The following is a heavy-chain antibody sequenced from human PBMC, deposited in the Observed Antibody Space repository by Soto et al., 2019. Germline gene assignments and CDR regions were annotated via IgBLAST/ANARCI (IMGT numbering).Heavy chain of an antibody. V-gene: IGHV1-69*02. J-gene: IGHJ4*02. CDR2: IIPILGIA. CDR1: GGTFSSYT. CDR3: AGGGAPGDYPGS. D-gene: IGHD4-17*01. Sequence: QVQLVQSGAEVKKPGSSVKVSCKASGGTFSSYTISWVRQAPGQGLEWMGRIIPILGIANYAQKFQGRVTILAEKSTSTDYMELSSLRSEDTAVYYCAGGGAPGDYPGSWGQGTLVTVSS.